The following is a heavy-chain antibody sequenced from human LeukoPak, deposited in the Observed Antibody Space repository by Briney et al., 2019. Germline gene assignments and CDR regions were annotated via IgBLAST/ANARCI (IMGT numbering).Heavy chain of an antibody. V-gene: IGHV3-23*01. CDR2: VSASANTS. J-gene: IGHJ6*03. CDR1: GFMFDIYA. CDR3: AKDGTTHYYSYMDV. Sequence: GGSLRLSCAASGFMFDIYAMMWVRQAPGKGLEWVAGVSASANTSYYADAVRGRFTISRDNSKNTLYLQMNSLRAEDTAVYYCAKDGTTHYYSYMDVWGKGTTVTVSS. D-gene: IGHD2-15*01.